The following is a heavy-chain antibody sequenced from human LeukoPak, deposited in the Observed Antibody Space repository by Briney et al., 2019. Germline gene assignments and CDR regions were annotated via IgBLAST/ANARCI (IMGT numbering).Heavy chain of an antibody. J-gene: IGHJ5*02. CDR3: ARDGRHRYYYDSSGFYGSWFDP. D-gene: IGHD3-22*01. V-gene: IGHV1-18*01. CDR2: ISGYSGNT. Sequence: ASVKVSCKASGYTFTSYGISWVRQAPGQGLEWMGWISGYSGNTKYAQKLQGRVTMTTDTSTTTAYMELRSLRSDDTAVYYCARDGRHRYYYDSSGFYGSWFDPWGQGTLVTVSS. CDR1: GYTFTSYG.